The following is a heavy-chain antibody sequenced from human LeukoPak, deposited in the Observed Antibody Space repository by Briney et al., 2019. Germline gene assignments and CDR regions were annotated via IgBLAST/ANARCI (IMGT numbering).Heavy chain of an antibody. J-gene: IGHJ5*02. Sequence: SETLSLTCTVSGYSISSGYYWGWIRQPPGKGLEWIGSIYHSGSTYYNPSLKSRVTISVDTSKNQFSLKLSSVTAADTAVYYCARVERELLEMSLTYNWFDPWGQGTLVTVSS. D-gene: IGHD1-26*01. CDR2: IYHSGST. V-gene: IGHV4-38-2*02. CDR1: GYSISSGYY. CDR3: ARVERELLEMSLTYNWFDP.